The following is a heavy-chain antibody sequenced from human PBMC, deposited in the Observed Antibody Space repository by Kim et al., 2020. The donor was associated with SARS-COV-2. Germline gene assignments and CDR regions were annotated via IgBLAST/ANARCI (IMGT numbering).Heavy chain of an antibody. D-gene: IGHD2-21*02. CDR2: ASASGST. J-gene: IGHJ4*02. V-gene: IGHV4-61*02. CDR3: AREGRWSTALDY. CDR1: GDSMTNNTLY. Sequence: SETLSLTCNVSGDSMTNNTLYWSWIRQPAGKGLEWIGRASASGSTNYKSSLRSRVTISLDTSKTQFSLKLNSATAADTAVYYCAREGRWSTALDYWGPGTLVTVSS.